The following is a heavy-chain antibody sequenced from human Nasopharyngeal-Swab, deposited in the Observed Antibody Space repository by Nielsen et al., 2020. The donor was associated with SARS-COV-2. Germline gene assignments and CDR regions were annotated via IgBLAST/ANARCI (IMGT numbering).Heavy chain of an antibody. Sequence: SETLSLTCAVYGGSFSGYYWSWIRQPPGKGLEWIGEINHSGSTNYNPSLKSRVTISVDTSKNQFSLKLNSVTAADTAVYYCARGIVVDSSSWYPSYSDYWGQGTLVTVSS. V-gene: IGHV4-34*01. CDR1: GGSFSGYY. CDR3: ARGIVVDSSSWYPSYSDY. CDR2: INHSGST. D-gene: IGHD6-13*01. J-gene: IGHJ4*02.